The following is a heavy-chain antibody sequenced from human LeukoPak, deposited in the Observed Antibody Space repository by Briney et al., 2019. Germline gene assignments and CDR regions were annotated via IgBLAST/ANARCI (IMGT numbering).Heavy chain of an antibody. CDR1: DVSISTKSYY. V-gene: IGHV4-39*07. Sequence: SETLSLTCAVSDVSISTKSYYWGWVRQPPGKGLEWIGNVYYSGSTNYNPSLKSRVTISVDTSKNQFSLKLSSVTAADTAVYYCARDSNAYSSSWYRGYYGMDVWGQGTTVTVSS. J-gene: IGHJ6*02. CDR2: VYYSGST. D-gene: IGHD6-13*01. CDR3: ARDSNAYSSSWYRGYYGMDV.